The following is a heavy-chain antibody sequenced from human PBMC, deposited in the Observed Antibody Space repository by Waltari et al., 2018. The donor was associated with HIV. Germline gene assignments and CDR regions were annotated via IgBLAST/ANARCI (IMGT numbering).Heavy chain of an antibody. CDR2: RKQDERGK. V-gene: IGHV3-7*01. J-gene: IGHJ4*02. D-gene: IGHD3-22*01. Sequence: EVQLVESGGGLVQPGGSLRLSCAASGFTFKQYWMTWVRQAPGKGLEVVANRKQDERGKYYYDALKGRFTISRDNAKNSLFVQINSLRVEDTAVNYWAIEALYDSSGYYFDYWGQGTLVTVSS. CDR1: GFTFKQYW. CDR3: AIEALYDSSGYYFDY.